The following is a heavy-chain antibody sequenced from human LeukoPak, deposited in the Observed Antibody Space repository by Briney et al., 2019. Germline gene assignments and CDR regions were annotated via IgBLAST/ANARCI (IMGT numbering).Heavy chain of an antibody. V-gene: IGHV3-33*01. J-gene: IGHJ3*02. D-gene: IGHD3-10*01. Sequence: PGGSLRLSCAASGFTFSSYGIHWVRQAPGKGLEWVAVIWYDGSNEYYADSVKGRFTISRDNSKNTLYLQMNSLRAEDTAVYYYARSFTPSGPDAFDIWGQGTMVTVSS. CDR3: ARSFTPSGPDAFDI. CDR2: IWYDGSNE. CDR1: GFTFSSYG.